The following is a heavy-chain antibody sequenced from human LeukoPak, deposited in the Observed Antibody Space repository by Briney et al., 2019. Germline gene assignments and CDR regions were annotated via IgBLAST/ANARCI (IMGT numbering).Heavy chain of an antibody. CDR2: ISGSGGST. D-gene: IGHD4-17*01. CDR1: GFTFSSYV. V-gene: IGHV3-23*01. Sequence: PGGSLRLSCAASGFTFSSYVMRWVRQAPGKGLEWVSAISGSGGSTYYADSVKGRFTISRDNSKNTLYLQMNSLRAEDTAVYYCAKDLQDDYGDYVVDYWGQGTLVTVSS. CDR3: AKDLQDDYGDYVVDY. J-gene: IGHJ4*02.